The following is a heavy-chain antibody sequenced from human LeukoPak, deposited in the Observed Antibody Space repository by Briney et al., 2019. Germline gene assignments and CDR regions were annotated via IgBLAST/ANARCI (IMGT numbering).Heavy chain of an antibody. J-gene: IGHJ4*02. V-gene: IGHV3-33*08. Sequence: GGSLRLSCAASGFTFSSYGMHWVRQAPGKGLEWVAVIWYDGSNKYYADSVRGRFTISRDNSKNTLYLQMNSLRAEDTAVYYCARGAEHYYDSSGYPADYWGQGTLVTVSS. D-gene: IGHD3-22*01. CDR2: IWYDGSNK. CDR3: ARGAEHYYDSSGYPADY. CDR1: GFTFSSYG.